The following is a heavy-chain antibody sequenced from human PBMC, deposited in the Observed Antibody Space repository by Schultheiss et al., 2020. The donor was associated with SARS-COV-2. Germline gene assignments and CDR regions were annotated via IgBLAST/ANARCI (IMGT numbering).Heavy chain of an antibody. J-gene: IGHJ4*02. Sequence: GGSLRLSCAASGFTFSSYWMHWVRQAPGKGLVWVSRINSDGSSTSYADSVKGRFTISRDNAKNTLYLQMNSLRAEDTAVYYCARVIRGCSRGSYYFDYWGQGALVTVSS. CDR3: ARVIRGCSRGSYYFDY. CDR1: GFTFSSYW. CDR2: INSDGSST. D-gene: IGHD1-26*01. V-gene: IGHV3-74*01.